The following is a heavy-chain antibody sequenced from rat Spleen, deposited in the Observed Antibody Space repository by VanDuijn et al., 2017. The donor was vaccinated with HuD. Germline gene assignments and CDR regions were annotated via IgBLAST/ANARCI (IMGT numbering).Heavy chain of an antibody. CDR3: ASDARYSSSLVY. CDR1: GFSLTSYH. J-gene: IGHJ3*01. D-gene: IGHD1-2*01. Sequence: QVQLKESGPGLVQPSQTLSLTCTVSGFSLTSYHVSWVRQPPGKGLEWMGVIWSGGSTAYNSLLKSRLSITRDISESQVFLEMNSLQTNDTGTYYCASDARYSSSLVYWGQGTPVTVSS. CDR2: IWSGGST. V-gene: IGHV2-43*01.